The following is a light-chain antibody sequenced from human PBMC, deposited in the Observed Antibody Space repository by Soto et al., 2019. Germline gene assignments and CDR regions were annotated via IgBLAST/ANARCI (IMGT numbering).Light chain of an antibody. CDR1: QSVSHSY. V-gene: IGKV3-20*01. J-gene: IGKJ1*01. CDR3: QKYGSSPGT. CDR2: SAY. Sequence: EIVLTQSPGTLSLSPGERATLSCRASQSVSHSYFAWYQQKPGQAPRLLIYSAYSRTSLTPDRVSGSGTGTDFTLTISGLEPEDFALYYCQKYGSSPGTFGQGTKVETK.